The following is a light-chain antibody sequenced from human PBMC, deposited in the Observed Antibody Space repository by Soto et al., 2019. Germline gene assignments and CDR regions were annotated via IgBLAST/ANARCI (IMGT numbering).Light chain of an antibody. V-gene: IGKV3D-15*01. CDR3: QQNSVWPLT. CDR2: GAS. CDR1: QSVSNN. J-gene: IGKJ4*01. Sequence: EIVLTQSPATLSVSPGERAALSCRASQSVSNNLAWYQQKPGQPPRLLIFGASTRATGIPARFSGSGSEAEFALTSSTLRSEDFAVYYCQQNSVWPLTFGGGTKVESK.